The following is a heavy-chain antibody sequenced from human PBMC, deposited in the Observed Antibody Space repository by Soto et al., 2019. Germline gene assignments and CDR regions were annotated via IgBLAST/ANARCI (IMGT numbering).Heavy chain of an antibody. CDR1: GFTFSSYW. CDR3: ARESSGWYGDAFDI. V-gene: IGHV3-7*01. D-gene: IGHD6-19*01. CDR2: IKQDGSEK. Sequence: EVQLVESGGGLVQPGGSLRLSSAASGFTFSSYWMSWVRQAPGKGLEWVANIKQDGSEKYYVDSVKGRFTISRDNAKNSLYLQMNSLRAEDTAVYYCARESSGWYGDAFDIWGQGTMVTVSS. J-gene: IGHJ3*02.